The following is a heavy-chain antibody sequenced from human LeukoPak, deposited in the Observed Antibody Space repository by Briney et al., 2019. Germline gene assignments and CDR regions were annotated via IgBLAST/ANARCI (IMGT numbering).Heavy chain of an antibody. D-gene: IGHD5-18*01. CDR2: MNPNSGGR. CDR3: ARGSAMVTTYRGGNWFDP. CDR1: GYTFTCYY. J-gene: IGHJ5*02. Sequence: ASVKVSFKSSGYTFTCYYMDWVRQAPGQGLEWVGWMNPNSGGRNYAQEVQGRVTMTRDTSISTAYLELSRLRSDDTAVYYCARGSAMVTTYRGGNWFDPWGQGTLVTVSS. V-gene: IGHV1-2*02.